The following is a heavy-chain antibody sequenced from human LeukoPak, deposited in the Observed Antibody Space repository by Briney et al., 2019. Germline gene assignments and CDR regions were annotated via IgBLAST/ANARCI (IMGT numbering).Heavy chain of an antibody. CDR3: ARKGYYYYYMDV. Sequence: SETLSLTCAVYGGSFSGYYWSWIRQPPGKGLEWIGEINHSGSTNYNPSLKSRVTISVDTSKNQFSLKLSSVTAADTAVYYCARKGYYYYYMDVWGKGTTVTVSS. V-gene: IGHV4-34*01. CDR2: INHSGST. J-gene: IGHJ6*03. CDR1: GGSFSGYY.